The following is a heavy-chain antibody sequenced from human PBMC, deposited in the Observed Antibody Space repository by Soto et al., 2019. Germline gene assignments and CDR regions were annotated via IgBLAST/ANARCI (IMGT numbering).Heavy chain of an antibody. V-gene: IGHV1-69*12. Sequence: QVQLVQSGAEVKKPGSSVKVSCKASGGTFSSYAISWVRQAPGQGLEWMGGIIPIFGTANYAQKFQGRVTITADESTSTAYMELSSLRSEDTAVYYCASSVTIFGVVKDPRDYYGMDVWGQGTTVTVSS. CDR3: ASSVTIFGVVKDPRDYYGMDV. D-gene: IGHD3-3*01. J-gene: IGHJ6*02. CDR2: IIPIFGTA. CDR1: GGTFSSYA.